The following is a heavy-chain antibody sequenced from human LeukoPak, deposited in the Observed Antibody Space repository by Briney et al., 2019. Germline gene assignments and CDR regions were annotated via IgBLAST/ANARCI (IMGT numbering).Heavy chain of an antibody. CDR1: GFTFSSYS. D-gene: IGHD3-10*01. CDR3: ARDRFD. Sequence: QSGGSLRLSCAASGFTFSSYSMNWVRQAPGKGLEWVSYISSSSSTIYYADSVKGRFTISRDNAKNSLYLQMNSLGAEDTAVYYCARDRFDWGQGTLVTVSS. V-gene: IGHV3-48*01. J-gene: IGHJ4*02. CDR2: ISSSSSTI.